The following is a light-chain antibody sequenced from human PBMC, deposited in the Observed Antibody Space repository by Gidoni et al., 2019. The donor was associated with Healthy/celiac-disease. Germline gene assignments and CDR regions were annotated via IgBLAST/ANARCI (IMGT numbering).Light chain of an antibody. CDR2: GAS. CDR1: QSVSRN. CDR3: QQYNNWPLT. J-gene: IGKJ4*01. Sequence: EIVITQSPATLSVSPGETATLSCRASQSVSRNLAWYQQQPGQAPRLLIYGASTRPTGIPARFSGSGSGTAFTLTISILQSEFFAVYYCQQYNNWPLTFGGXTKVEIK. V-gene: IGKV3-15*01.